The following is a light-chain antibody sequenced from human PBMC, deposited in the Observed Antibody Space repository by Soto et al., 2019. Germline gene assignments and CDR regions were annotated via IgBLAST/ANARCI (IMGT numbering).Light chain of an antibody. CDR2: DAS. Sequence: EIVLTQSPATLSLSPVERATLSCRASQSVSSYLAWYQQKPGQAPRLLIYDASNRATGIPARFSGSGSGTDFTLTIRSLEPEDFAVYYCQQSSNWPPVNCGQGKRREIK. V-gene: IGKV3-11*01. CDR1: QSVSSY. J-gene: IGKJ5*01. CDR3: QQSSNWPPVN.